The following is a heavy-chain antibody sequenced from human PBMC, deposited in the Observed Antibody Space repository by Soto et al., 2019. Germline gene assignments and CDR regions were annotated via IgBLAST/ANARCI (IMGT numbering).Heavy chain of an antibody. V-gene: IGHV1-69*01. D-gene: IGHD4-17*01. Sequence: QVQLVQSGAEVKKPGSSVKVSCKASGGTFSSYAISWVRQAPGQGLEWMGGIIPIFGTANYAQKFQGRVTITADESTSAADMGLSGLRSEGTAVYYCARDRDDYGDYWFGPWGQGTLVTVSS. CDR1: GGTFSSYA. J-gene: IGHJ5*02. CDR3: ARDRDDYGDYWFGP. CDR2: IIPIFGTA.